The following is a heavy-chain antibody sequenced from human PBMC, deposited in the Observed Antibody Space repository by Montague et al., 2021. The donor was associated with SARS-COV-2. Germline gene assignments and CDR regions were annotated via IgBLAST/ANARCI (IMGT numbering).Heavy chain of an antibody. CDR3: ASALGYCSSTSCYSVYGMDV. D-gene: IGHD2-2*01. V-gene: IGHV4-38-2*02. Sequence: SETLSLTCTVPGYSISSGYYWGWIRQPPGKGLEWIGSIYYSGSTYYSPALKSRVTISVDTSKNQFSLKLSSVTAADTAVYYCASALGYCSSTSCYSVYGMDVWGQGTTVTVSS. CDR2: IYYSGST. J-gene: IGHJ6*02. CDR1: GYSISSGYY.